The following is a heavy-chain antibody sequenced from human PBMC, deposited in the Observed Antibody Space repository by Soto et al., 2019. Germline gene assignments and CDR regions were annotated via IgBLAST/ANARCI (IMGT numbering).Heavy chain of an antibody. CDR2: INPNSGGT. CDR1: GYTFPGYY. V-gene: IGHV1-2*02. D-gene: IGHD6-6*01. CDR3: ARDRPYSSSDFDY. J-gene: IGHJ4*02. Sequence: ASVKVSCQASGYTFPGYYMHWVRQAPGQGLEWMGWINPNSGGTNYAQKFQGRVTMTRDTSIRTAYMELSRLRSDDTAVYYCARDRPYSSSDFDYWGQGTLVTVSS.